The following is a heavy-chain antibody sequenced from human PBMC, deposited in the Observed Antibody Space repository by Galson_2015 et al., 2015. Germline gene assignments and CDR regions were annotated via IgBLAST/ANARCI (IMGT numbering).Heavy chain of an antibody. D-gene: IGHD3-10*01. V-gene: IGHV3-30-3*01. CDR3: ARGGITRAAFDI. CDR1: GFTFSSYA. J-gene: IGHJ3*02. Sequence: SLRLSCAASGFTFSSYAMHWVRQAPGKGLEWVAVISYDGSNKYYADSVKGRFTISRDNSKDTLYLQMNSLRAEDTAVYYCARGGITRAAFDIWGQGTMVTVSS. CDR2: ISYDGSNK.